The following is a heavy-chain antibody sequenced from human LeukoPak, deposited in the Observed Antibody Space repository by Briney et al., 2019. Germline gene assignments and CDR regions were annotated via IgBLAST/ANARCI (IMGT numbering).Heavy chain of an antibody. Sequence: PGGSLRLSCAASGFTFSSYAMSWVRQAPGKGLEWVSAISGSGGSTYYADSVKGRFTISRDNSKNTLYLQMNSLRAEDTAVYYCAKDFIMITFGGVIGPYFDYWGQRTLVTVSS. CDR1: GFTFSSYA. CDR3: AKDFIMITFGGVIGPYFDY. J-gene: IGHJ4*02. CDR2: ISGSGGST. V-gene: IGHV3-23*01. D-gene: IGHD3-16*02.